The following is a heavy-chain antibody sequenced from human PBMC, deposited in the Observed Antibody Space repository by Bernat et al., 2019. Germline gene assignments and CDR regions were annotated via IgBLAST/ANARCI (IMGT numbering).Heavy chain of an antibody. CDR3: ARPYYDFWSGYYWDY. CDR1: GFTFSSYW. V-gene: IGHV3-7*04. D-gene: IGHD3-3*01. CDR2: IKQDGSEK. J-gene: IGHJ4*02. Sequence: EVQLVESGGGLVQPGGSLRLSCAASGFTFSSYWMSWVRQAPGKGLEWVANIKQDGSEKYYVDSVKGQFTISRDNAKNSLYLQMNSLRAEDTAVYYCARPYYDFWSGYYWDYWGQGTLVTVSS.